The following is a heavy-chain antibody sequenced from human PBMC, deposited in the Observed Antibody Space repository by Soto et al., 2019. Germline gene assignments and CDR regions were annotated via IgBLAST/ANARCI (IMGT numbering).Heavy chain of an antibody. CDR1: GGSISSHD. CDR2: IYSSGST. V-gene: IGHV4-4*07. J-gene: IGHJ5*02. CDR3: ARTRIAALGGWFDP. Sequence: PSETLSLTCTVSGGSISSHDCSWIRQPAGKGLEWIGRIYSSGSTNYNPSLKSRVTMSVDTSKNQFSLKLNSVTAADTAVYYCARTRIAALGGWFDPWGQGNLVAVSS. D-gene: IGHD6-6*01.